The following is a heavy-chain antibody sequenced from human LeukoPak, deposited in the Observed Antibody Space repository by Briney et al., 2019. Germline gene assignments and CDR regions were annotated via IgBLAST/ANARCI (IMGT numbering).Heavy chain of an antibody. Sequence: GASVKVSCKASGGTFSSYAISWVRQAPGQGLEWMGGIIPIFGTANYAQKFQGRVTITADESTSTAYMELSSLRSEDTAVYYCASPDSSGWGAFDIWGQGTMVTVSS. D-gene: IGHD3-22*01. CDR3: ASPDSSGWGAFDI. CDR1: GGTFSSYA. CDR2: IIPIFGTA. J-gene: IGHJ3*02. V-gene: IGHV1-69*13.